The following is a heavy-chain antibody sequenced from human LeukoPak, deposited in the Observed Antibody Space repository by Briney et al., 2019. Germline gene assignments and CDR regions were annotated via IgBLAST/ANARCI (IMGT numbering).Heavy chain of an antibody. CDR1: GGSISSSNW. J-gene: IGHJ5*02. Sequence: SETQSLTCAVSGGSISSSNWWSWVRQPPGKGLEWIGEIYHSGSTNYNPSLESRVTISVDKSKNQFSLKLSSVTAADTAVYYCARVIAAAGTPWFDPWGQGTLVTVSS. CDR3: ARVIAAAGTPWFDP. CDR2: IYHSGST. D-gene: IGHD6-13*01. V-gene: IGHV4-4*02.